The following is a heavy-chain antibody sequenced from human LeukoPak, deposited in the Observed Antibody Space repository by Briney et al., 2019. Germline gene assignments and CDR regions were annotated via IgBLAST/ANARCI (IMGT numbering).Heavy chain of an antibody. D-gene: IGHD6-13*01. J-gene: IGHJ4*02. CDR1: GFTFNSYA. CDR2: ISGSGGST. V-gene: IGHV3-23*01. CDR3: AKVWYRIAAAGYYFDY. Sequence: GGSLRLSCAASGFTFNSYAMSWVRQAPGKGLEWVFSISGSGGSTDYADCVKGRFTISRDNSKNTLYLQMNSLRAEDTAVYYCAKVWYRIAAAGYYFDYWGQGTLVTVSS.